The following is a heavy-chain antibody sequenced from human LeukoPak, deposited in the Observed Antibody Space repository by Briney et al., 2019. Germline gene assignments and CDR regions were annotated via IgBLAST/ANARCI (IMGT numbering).Heavy chain of an antibody. V-gene: IGHV1-46*01. D-gene: IGHD3-10*01. CDR1: GYTFTSYY. J-gene: IGHJ3*02. Sequence: GASVKVSCKASGYTFTSYYMHWVRHAPGQALEWMAIINPSRGSTSYAQKFQGRVTMTRDTSTSTVYMELSSLRSEDTAVYYCARELPLSRSIGIWGQGTMVTVSS. CDR2: INPSRGST. CDR3: ARELPLSRSIGI.